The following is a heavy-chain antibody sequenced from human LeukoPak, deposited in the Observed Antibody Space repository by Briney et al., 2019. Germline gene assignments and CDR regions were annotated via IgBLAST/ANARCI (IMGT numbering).Heavy chain of an antibody. D-gene: IGHD3-3*01. CDR3: TTDVGPTGDFWSGYYMTPGGFDY. CDR2: IKSKTDGGTT. J-gene: IGHJ4*02. CDR1: EITFSTYA. V-gene: IGHV3-15*01. Sequence: GGSLRLSCVASEITFSTYAMSWVRQAPGKGLEWVGRIKSKTDGGTTDYAAPVKGRFTISRDDSKNTLYLQMNSLKTEDTAVYYCTTDVGPTGDFWSGYYMTPGGFDYWGQGTLVTVSS.